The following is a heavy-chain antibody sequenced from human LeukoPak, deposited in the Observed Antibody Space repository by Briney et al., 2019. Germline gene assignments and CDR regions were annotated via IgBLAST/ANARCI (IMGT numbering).Heavy chain of an antibody. CDR1: GFTFSSYS. CDR2: ISSSSSTI. CDR3: ARETLGYCTNGVCQEGY. V-gene: IGHV3-48*01. D-gene: IGHD2-8*01. Sequence: GGSLRLSCAASGFTFSSYSMNWVRQAPGKGLEWVSYISSSSSTIYYADSVKGRFTISRDNAKNSLYLQMNSLRAEDTAVYYCARETLGYCTNGVCQEGYRGQGTLVTVSS. J-gene: IGHJ4*02.